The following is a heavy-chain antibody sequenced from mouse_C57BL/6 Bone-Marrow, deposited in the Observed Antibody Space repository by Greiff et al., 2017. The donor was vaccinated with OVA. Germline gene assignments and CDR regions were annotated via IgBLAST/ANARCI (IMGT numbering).Heavy chain of an antibody. J-gene: IGHJ1*03. CDR2: ISYSGST. Sequence: DVQLQESGPGLAKPSQTLSLTCSVTGYSITSDYWNWIRKFPGNKLEYMGYISYSGSTYYNPSLKSRISITRDTSKNQYYLQLNSVTTEDTATYYCARYKATVVATEGYFDVWGTGTTVTVSS. CDR1: GYSITSDY. V-gene: IGHV3-8*01. CDR3: ARYKATVVATEGYFDV. D-gene: IGHD1-1*01.